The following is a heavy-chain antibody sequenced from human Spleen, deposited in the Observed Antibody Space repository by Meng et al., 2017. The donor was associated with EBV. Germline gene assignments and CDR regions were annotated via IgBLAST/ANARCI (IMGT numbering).Heavy chain of an antibody. D-gene: IGHD2-15*01. CDR3: ARAGYHRPASEY. Sequence: GELRGSGPGVVGPSGSLSLTFAGSRGFITSGDWGSWVRQPPGKGLEWIGEIHHSGGTSYNPSLKSRVTISLDMSKDQFSLRLSSVTAADTAVYYCARAGYHRPASEYWGQGTLVTVSS. V-gene: IGHV4-4*02. J-gene: IGHJ4*02. CDR1: RGFITSGDW. CDR2: IHHSGGT.